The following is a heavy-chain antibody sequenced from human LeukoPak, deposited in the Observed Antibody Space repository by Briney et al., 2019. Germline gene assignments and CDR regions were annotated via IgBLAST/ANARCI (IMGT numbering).Heavy chain of an antibody. CDR3: ARALPPSVNTPWK. D-gene: IGHD1-1*01. CDR1: GFTFSSYW. V-gene: IGHV3-74*01. Sequence: GGSLRLSCAASGFTFSSYWMHWVRQAPGKGLVWVSRISSDGSSTSYADSVKGRFTIFRDNAKNTLYPQMNSLGAEDTAVYYCARALPPSVNTPWKWGQGTQVTVSS. J-gene: IGHJ4*02. CDR2: ISSDGSST.